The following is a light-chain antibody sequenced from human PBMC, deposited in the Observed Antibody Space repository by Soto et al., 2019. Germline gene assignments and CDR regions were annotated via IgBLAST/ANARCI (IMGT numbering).Light chain of an antibody. Sequence: DIQMAQCPSTLFACVGDRVTITWRASQSISSRLAWYQQKTGKAPKILIYDVSNLESGVPSRFRGSGSGTEFTLPLSRLQPDDFETHYCLQHNSYPPTFGQGTRLEIK. CDR3: LQHNSYPPT. CDR2: DVS. J-gene: IGKJ5*01. V-gene: IGKV1-5*01. CDR1: QSISSR.